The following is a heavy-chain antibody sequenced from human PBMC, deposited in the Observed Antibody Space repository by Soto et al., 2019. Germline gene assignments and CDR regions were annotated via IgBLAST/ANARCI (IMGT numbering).Heavy chain of an antibody. D-gene: IGHD6-19*01. Sequence: SVKVSCKASGGTFSSYAISWVRQAPGQGLEWMGGIIPIFGTANYAQKFQGRVTITADESTSTAYMELSSLRSEDTAVYYCAREGGSSGWGYYYYYGMDVWGQGTTVTVSS. CDR2: IIPIFGTA. CDR1: GGTFSSYA. V-gene: IGHV1-69*13. CDR3: AREGGSSGWGYYYYYGMDV. J-gene: IGHJ6*02.